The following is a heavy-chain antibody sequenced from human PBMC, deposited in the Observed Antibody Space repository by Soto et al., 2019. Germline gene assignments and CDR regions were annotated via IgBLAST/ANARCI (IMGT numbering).Heavy chain of an antibody. Sequence: EVQLVESGGGLVQPGGSLRLSCEASGFTFSSYWMTWVRQAPGKGLEWVANIKQDGSEKYYVGSVKGRFTISRDNAKNSLYMQMNSLRDEDTAVYYCARDRNELMVYVSRYDYWGQGTLVTVSS. D-gene: IGHD2-8*01. CDR2: IKQDGSEK. V-gene: IGHV3-7*01. J-gene: IGHJ4*02. CDR3: ARDRNELMVYVSRYDY. CDR1: GFTFSSYW.